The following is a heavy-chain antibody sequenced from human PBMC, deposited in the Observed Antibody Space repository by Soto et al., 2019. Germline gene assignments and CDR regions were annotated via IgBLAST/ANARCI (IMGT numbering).Heavy chain of an antibody. D-gene: IGHD6-19*01. V-gene: IGHV1-3*01. J-gene: IGHJ5*02. Sequence: ASVKVSCKASGYTFTSYAMHWVRQAPGQRLEWMGWINAGNGNTKYSQKFQGRVTITRDTSASTAYMELSSLRSEDTAVYYCARDRLAVAGLAWFDPWGQGTLVTVSP. CDR3: ARDRLAVAGLAWFDP. CDR2: INAGNGNT. CDR1: GYTFTSYA.